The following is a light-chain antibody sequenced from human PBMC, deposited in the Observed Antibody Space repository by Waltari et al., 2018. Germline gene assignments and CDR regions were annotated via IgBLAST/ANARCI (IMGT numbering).Light chain of an antibody. J-gene: IGKJ4*01. CDR3: QQRRKWPRT. CDR2: DTS. V-gene: IGKV3-11*01. CDR1: QTVDTY. Sequence: EIVLTQSPATLPLSPGERATLPCRPSQTVDTYLAWYQQRPGQAPRLLIYDTSNRATGIPDRFSGSGSETDFTLTISSLEPEDFAVYYCQQRRKWPRTFGEGSKVEI.